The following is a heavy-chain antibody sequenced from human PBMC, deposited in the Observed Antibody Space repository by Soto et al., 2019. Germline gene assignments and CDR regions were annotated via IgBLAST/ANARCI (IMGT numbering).Heavy chain of an antibody. CDR1: GYTFTSYD. V-gene: IGHV1-8*01. J-gene: IGHJ4*02. CDR3: ALSRISSIAARPFDY. CDR2: MNPNSGNT. Sequence: ASVKVSCKASGYTFTSYDINWVRQATGQGLEWMGWMNPNSGNTGYAQKFQGRLTITKDTSKNQVVLTMTNMDPVDTATYYCALSRISSIAARPFDYWGQGTLVTVSS. D-gene: IGHD6-6*01.